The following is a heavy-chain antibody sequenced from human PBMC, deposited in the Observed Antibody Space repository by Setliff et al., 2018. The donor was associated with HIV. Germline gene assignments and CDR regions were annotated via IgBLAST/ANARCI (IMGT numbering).Heavy chain of an antibody. J-gene: IGHJ6*02. CDR2: INSGSSTI. CDR3: ARDYLYYNLYNGSPVYGMDV. CDR1: GFTFSSYS. Sequence: HPGGSLRLSCAASGFTFSSYSMNWVRQAPGKGLEWVSYINSGSSTIYYADSVKGRFTISRDNAKNSLYLQMNSLRGEDTAVYYCARDYLYYNLYNGSPVYGMDVWGQGTTVTVSS. D-gene: IGHD3-3*01. V-gene: IGHV3-48*01.